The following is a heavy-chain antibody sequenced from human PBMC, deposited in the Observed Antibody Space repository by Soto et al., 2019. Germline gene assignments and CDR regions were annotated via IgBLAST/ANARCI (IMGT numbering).Heavy chain of an antibody. J-gene: IGHJ4*02. CDR3: ARVRYGSGSYYKDYFDY. CDR1: GGSFGGYY. CDR2: INHSGST. D-gene: IGHD3-10*01. V-gene: IGHV4-34*01. Sequence: SETLSLTCAVYGGSFGGYYLSWSRQPPGRGLEWIVEINHSGSTNYNPSLKSRVTISVDTSKNQFSLKLSSVTAADTAVYYCARVRYGSGSYYKDYFDYWGQGTLVTV.